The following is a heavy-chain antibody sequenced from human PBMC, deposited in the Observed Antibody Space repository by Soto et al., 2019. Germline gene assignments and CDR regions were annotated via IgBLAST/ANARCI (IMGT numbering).Heavy chain of an antibody. CDR3: ARGGTYGSGSYLTPLYYYYGMDV. CDR2: IIPIFGTA. CDR1: GGTFSSYA. Sequence: QVQLVQSGAEVKKPGSSVKVSCKASGGTFSSYAISWVRQAPGQGLEWMGGIIPIFGTANYAQKFQGRVTINADKSTSTAYMELSSLRSEDTAVYYCARGGTYGSGSYLTPLYYYYGMDVWGQGTTVTVSS. J-gene: IGHJ6*02. D-gene: IGHD3-10*01. V-gene: IGHV1-69*06.